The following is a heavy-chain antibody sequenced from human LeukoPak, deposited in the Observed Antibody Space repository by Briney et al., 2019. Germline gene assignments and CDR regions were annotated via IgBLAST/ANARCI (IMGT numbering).Heavy chain of an antibody. CDR1: GYTFTSYG. V-gene: IGHV1-18*01. J-gene: IGHJ4*02. CDR2: ISAYNGNT. D-gene: IGHD3-10*01. CDR3: ARRGHYGSGSSPFDY. Sequence: ASVKVSCKASGYTFTSYGISWVRQAPGQGLEWMGWISAYNGNTNYAQKLQGRVTMTTDTSTSTAYMELRSLRSDDTAVYYCARRGHYGSGSSPFDYWGQGTLVTVSS.